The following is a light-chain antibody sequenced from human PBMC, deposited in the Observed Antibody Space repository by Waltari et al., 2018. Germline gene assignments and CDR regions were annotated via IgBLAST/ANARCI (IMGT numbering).Light chain of an antibody. CDR2: SAT. CDR1: PGAVTSGSL. J-gene: IGLJ1*01. Sequence: QTVVTQEPSLTVSPGGTVTLTCASRPGAVTSGSLPTWFPQRPGQPPRSLIYSATNKHSWTPARFSGSLIGGKAALTLSGVQPEDEAEYYCLLFYGGAYVFGTGTKLTVL. CDR3: LLFYGGAYV. V-gene: IGLV7-43*01.